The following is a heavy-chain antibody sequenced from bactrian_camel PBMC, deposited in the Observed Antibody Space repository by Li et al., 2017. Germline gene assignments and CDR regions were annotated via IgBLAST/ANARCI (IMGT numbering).Heavy chain of an antibody. D-gene: IGHD6*01. J-gene: IGHJ6*01. CDR1: EYTYSRTC. CDR2: ISDGSHT. CDR3: ATLYGGNWANPRYFGY. Sequence: HVQLVESGGGSVQAGGSLRLSCAASEYTYSRTCMAWFRQAPGKEREGVAGISDGSHTYYADSVKGRFTISRDNAKNTVYLQINSLKSEDTALYYCATLYGGNWANPRYFGYWGQGTQVTVS. V-gene: IGHV3S6*01.